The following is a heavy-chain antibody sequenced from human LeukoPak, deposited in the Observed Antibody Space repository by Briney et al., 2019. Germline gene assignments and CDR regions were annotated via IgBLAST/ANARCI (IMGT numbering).Heavy chain of an antibody. CDR1: GGSISSHSYY. CDR2: MYYSGST. V-gene: IGHV4-39*01. D-gene: IGHD2-21*01. J-gene: IGHJ6*03. CDR3: ARHRDCGGECSILDYYFYYYMDV. Sequence: PSETLSLTCTVSGGSISSHSYYWGWIRQPPGKGLEWIGSMYYSGSTYYSPSLKSRVTTSVDTSKNQFSLKLSSVTAADTAVYYCARHRDCGGECSILDYYFYYYMDVWGKGTTVTVSS.